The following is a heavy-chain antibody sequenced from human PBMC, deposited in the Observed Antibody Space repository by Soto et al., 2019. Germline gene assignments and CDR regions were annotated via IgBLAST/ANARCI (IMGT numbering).Heavy chain of an antibody. J-gene: IGHJ4*02. V-gene: IGHV3-30*18. CDR1: GFTFISYG. Sequence: QVQLVESGGGVVQPGRSLRLSCAASGFTFISYGMHWVRQAPGKGLEWVAVISYDGINKYYADSVKDRFTFSRDNSKNTLYLQMNSLRAEDTAVYYCAKGERFRVAGPFDYWGQGTLVTVSS. CDR2: ISYDGINK. D-gene: IGHD6-19*01. CDR3: AKGERFRVAGPFDY.